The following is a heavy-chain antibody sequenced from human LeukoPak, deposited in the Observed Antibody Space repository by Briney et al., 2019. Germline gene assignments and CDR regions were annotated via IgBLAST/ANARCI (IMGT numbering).Heavy chain of an antibody. Sequence: PGGSLRLSCAASGFTFSSYAMSWVRQAPGKGLEWVSAISGSGGSTYYADSVKGRLTISRDNSKNTLYLQMNSLRAEDTAVYYCAKFDSSSFYFDYWGQGTLVTVSS. D-gene: IGHD6-6*01. CDR2: ISGSGGST. CDR3: AKFDSSSFYFDY. J-gene: IGHJ4*02. V-gene: IGHV3-23*01. CDR1: GFTFSSYA.